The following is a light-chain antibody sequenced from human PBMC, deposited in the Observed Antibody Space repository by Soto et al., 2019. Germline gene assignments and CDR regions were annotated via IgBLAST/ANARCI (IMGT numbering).Light chain of an antibody. V-gene: IGKV1-5*03. Sequence: DIQMTQSPSTLSASVGDRVTITSRASQSISSWLAWYQQKPGKAPKLLIYKASSLESGVPSRFSGSRSWTEFTLTISSLQPDDFATYYGQHYNSYPSFGGGTKVEIK. J-gene: IGKJ4*01. CDR2: KAS. CDR1: QSISSW. CDR3: QHYNSYPS.